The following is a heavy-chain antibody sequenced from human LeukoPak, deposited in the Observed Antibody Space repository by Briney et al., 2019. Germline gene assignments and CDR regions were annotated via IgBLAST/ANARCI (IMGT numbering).Heavy chain of an antibody. CDR3: ARLVYNWNSNWFDP. CDR1: GGSISSGGYS. J-gene: IGHJ5*02. V-gene: IGHV4-30-4*07. Sequence: SQTLSLTCAVSGGSISSGGYSWSWLRQPPGKGLEWIGYIYYSGSTNYNPSLKSRVTISVDTSKNQFSLKLSSVTAADTAVYYCARLVYNWNSNWFDPWGQGTLVTVPS. D-gene: IGHD1-7*01. CDR2: IYYSGST.